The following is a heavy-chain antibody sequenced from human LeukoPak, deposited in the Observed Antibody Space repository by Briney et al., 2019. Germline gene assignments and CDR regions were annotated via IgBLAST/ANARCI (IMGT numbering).Heavy chain of an antibody. D-gene: IGHD3-22*01. V-gene: IGHV3-21*05. CDR3: ARDSLYYYDSSGYYPLDY. CDR2: ISSSSSYI. CDR1: GFTFSSYS. Sequence: GGSLRLSCAASGFTFSSYSMNWVRQAPGKGLEWVSYISSSSSYIYYADSVKGRFTISRDNAKNSLYLQMNSLRAEDTAVYYCARDSLYYYDSSGYYPLDYWGQGTLVTVSS. J-gene: IGHJ4*02.